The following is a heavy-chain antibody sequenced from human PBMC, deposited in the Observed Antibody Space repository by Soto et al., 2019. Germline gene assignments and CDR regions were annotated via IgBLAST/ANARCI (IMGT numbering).Heavy chain of an antibody. D-gene: IGHD6-19*01. J-gene: IGHJ6*02. V-gene: IGHV3-53*01. CDR3: ARVSSGWPPPMDV. CDR2: IYSGGRT. CDR1: EFTVSSNY. Sequence: PGGSLRLSYAASEFTVSSNYMRWVRQAPGKGLEWVSVIYSGGRTYYADSVKGRFTISRDNSKNTLYLQMNSLRAENTAVYYCARVSSGWPPPMDVWGQGTTVTVSS.